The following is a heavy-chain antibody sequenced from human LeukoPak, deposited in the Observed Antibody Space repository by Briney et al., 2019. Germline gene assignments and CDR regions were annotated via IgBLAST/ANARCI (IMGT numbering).Heavy chain of an antibody. J-gene: IGHJ4*02. Sequence: GGSLRLSCAASGFTFSSYSMNWVRQAPGKGLEWVSSISSSSSYIYYADSVKGRFTISRDNAKNSLYLQMNSLRAEDTAVYCCAREGYSGYDYVPHDYWGQGTLVTVSS. V-gene: IGHV3-21*01. CDR2: ISSSSSYI. D-gene: IGHD5-12*01. CDR3: AREGYSGYDYVPHDY. CDR1: GFTFSSYS.